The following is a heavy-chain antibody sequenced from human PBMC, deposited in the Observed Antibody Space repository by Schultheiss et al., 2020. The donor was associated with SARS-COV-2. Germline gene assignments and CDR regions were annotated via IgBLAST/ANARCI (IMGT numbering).Heavy chain of an antibody. J-gene: IGHJ3*02. CDR2: ISNTGSYT. CDR1: GFTVSSNY. V-gene: IGHV3-11*05. D-gene: IGHD7-27*01. CDR3: ARELNWGDDAFDI. Sequence: GGSLRLSCAASGFTVSSNYMSWIRQTPGKGLEWVSYISNTGSYTNYADSVKDRFTISRDNAKNSLYLQIDNLRAEDTAVYYCARELNWGDDAFDIWGQGTKVTVSS.